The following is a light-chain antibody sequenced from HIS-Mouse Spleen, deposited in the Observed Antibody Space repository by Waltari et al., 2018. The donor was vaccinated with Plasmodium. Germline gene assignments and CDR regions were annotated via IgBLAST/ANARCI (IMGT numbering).Light chain of an antibody. Sequence: AIRMTQSPSSFSASTGDRVTITCRASQGISIYLAWYQQKPGQAPKLLIYAASTLQSGVPSRFSGSGSGTDFTLTISCLQSEDFATYYCQQYYSYLLTFGGGTKVEIK. CDR2: AAS. J-gene: IGKJ4*01. CDR1: QGISIY. V-gene: IGKV1-8*01. CDR3: QQYYSYLLT.